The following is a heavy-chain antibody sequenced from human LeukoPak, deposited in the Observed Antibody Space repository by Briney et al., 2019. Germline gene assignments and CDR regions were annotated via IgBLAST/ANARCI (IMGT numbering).Heavy chain of an antibody. J-gene: IGHJ4*01. CDR2: IHHSGSS. Sequence: SETLSLTCTVSGGSITSYYWIWIRQPPGKGLEWIGFIHHSGSSNYNPSPQSRVTMSVDTSKNQFSLRLGSVTAADTAVYYCASYKRMPGYYTVDYWGQEPWSPSPQ. CDR3: ASYKRMPGYYTVDY. D-gene: IGHD3/OR15-3a*01. CDR1: GGSITSYY. V-gene: IGHV4-59*01.